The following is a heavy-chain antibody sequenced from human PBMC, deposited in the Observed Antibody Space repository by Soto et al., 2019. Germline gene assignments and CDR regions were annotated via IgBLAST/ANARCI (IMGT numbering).Heavy chain of an antibody. CDR2: IYDNGTT. Sequence: SETLSLTCTVSGASISNGGYYWSWIRKDPGKGLEWLGYIYDNGTTYYNPSLKSRVSISRDKSKNQFSLKMTSLTAADTAVYYCASGQVGATTWFDPWGQGTKVTVSS. J-gene: IGHJ5*02. V-gene: IGHV4-31*03. CDR3: ASGQVGATTWFDP. D-gene: IGHD1-26*01. CDR1: GASISNGGYY.